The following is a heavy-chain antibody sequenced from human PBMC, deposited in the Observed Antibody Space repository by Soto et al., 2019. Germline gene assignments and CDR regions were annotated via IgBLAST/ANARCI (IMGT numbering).Heavy chain of an antibody. CDR2: IYYSGST. D-gene: IGHD3-10*01. V-gene: IGHV4-39*01. CDR1: GGSISSSSYY. J-gene: IGHJ6*02. Sequence: SETLSLTCTVSGGSISSSSYYWGWIRQPPGKGLEWSGSIYYSGSTYYNPSLKSRVTISVDTSKNQFSLKLSSVTAADTAVYYCARQKLWFGDNYYYYYGMDVWGQGTTVTVSS. CDR3: ARQKLWFGDNYYYYYGMDV.